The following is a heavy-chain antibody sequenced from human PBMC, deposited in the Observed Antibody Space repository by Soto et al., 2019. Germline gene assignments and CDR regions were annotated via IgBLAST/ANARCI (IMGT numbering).Heavy chain of an antibody. CDR1: EFTLSSYW. CDR2: MKQAGSET. J-gene: IGHJ2*01. D-gene: IGHD2-15*01. V-gene: IGHV3-7*04. CDR3: ARDRGYCSGSDCHRPWYFDR. Sequence: EVQLVASGGDLVQPGGSLRLSCAASEFTLSSYWMSWLRQVPGHRLEWVANMKQAGSETYYVDSVKGRFTISRDNAKNSLFLEIDRLSAEDTAVYSCARDRGYCSGSDCHRPWYFDRWGRGTLVTVSS.